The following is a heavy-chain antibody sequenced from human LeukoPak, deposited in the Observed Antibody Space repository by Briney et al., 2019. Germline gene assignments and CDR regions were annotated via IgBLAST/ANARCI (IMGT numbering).Heavy chain of an antibody. CDR2: ISSSGLYI. CDR1: GFTFSSYS. J-gene: IGHJ4*02. Sequence: GGSLRLSCDASGFTFSSYSLNWVRPGPGEGLEWVSSISSSGLYIYDADSAKGRFTISRDNAESSLYLQMDSLRAEDTAAYYCARDRDGYNSFYNYWGQGTLVTVSS. D-gene: IGHD5-24*01. CDR3: ARDRDGYNSFYNY. V-gene: IGHV3-21*01.